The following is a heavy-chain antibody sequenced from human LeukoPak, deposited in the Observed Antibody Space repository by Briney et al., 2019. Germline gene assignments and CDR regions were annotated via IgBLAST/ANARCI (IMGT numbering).Heavy chain of an antibody. D-gene: IGHD5-24*01. CDR3: ARDGRVEMATIPAY. CDR2: IYYSGST. J-gene: IGHJ4*02. Sequence: SETLSLTCTVSGGSISSSSYYWGWIRQPPGKGLEWIGSIYYSGSTYYNPPLKSRVTISVDTSKNQFSLKLSSVTAADTGVYYCARDGRVEMATIPAYWGQGTLVTVSS. V-gene: IGHV4-39*07. CDR1: GGSISSSSYY.